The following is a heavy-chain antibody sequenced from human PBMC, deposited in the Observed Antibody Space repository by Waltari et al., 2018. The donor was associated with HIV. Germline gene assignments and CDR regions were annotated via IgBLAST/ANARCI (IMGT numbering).Heavy chain of an antibody. CDR1: GGSISSGSYY. D-gene: IGHD3-22*01. Sequence: QVQLQESGPGLVKPSQTLSLTCTVPGGSISSGSYYWSCIRQPAGKGLEWIGRIYTSGSTNYNPSLKSRVTISVDTSKNQFSLKLSSVTAADTAVYYCARDRNYYYDSSGYFFNAFDIWGQGTMVTVSS. J-gene: IGHJ3*02. CDR3: ARDRNYYYDSSGYFFNAFDI. CDR2: IYTSGST. V-gene: IGHV4-61*02.